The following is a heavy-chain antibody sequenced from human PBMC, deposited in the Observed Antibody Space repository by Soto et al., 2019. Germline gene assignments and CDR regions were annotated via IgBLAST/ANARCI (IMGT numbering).Heavy chain of an antibody. CDR2: ITSSGDKT. D-gene: IGHD2-2*01. CDR3: ARDCASTSCSVWRD. V-gene: IGHV3-23*01. J-gene: IGHJ4*02. Sequence: EVQLLESGGDLVQPGGSLRLSCAASGFSLNNFAMAWVRQAPGKGLDWVSTITSSGDKTSYADSVKGRFIISRDNSKNMLYLQMNSLRVEDTALYYCARDCASTSCSVWRDWGQGTLVTVSS. CDR1: GFSLNNFA.